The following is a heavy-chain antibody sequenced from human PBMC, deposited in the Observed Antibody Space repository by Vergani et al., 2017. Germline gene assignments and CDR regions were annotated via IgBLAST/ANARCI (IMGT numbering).Heavy chain of an antibody. CDR1: GGSISSGGYS. J-gene: IGHJ6*02. Sequence: QLQLQESGSGLVKPSQTLSLTCAVSGGSISSGGYSWSWIRQPPGKGLEWIGYIYHSGSTYYNPSLKSRVTISVDRSKNQFSLKLSSVTAADTAVYYCARGSYYDDSSGYYYYYYGMDVWGQGTTVTVSS. D-gene: IGHD3-22*01. CDR2: IYHSGST. V-gene: IGHV4-30-2*01. CDR3: ARGSYYDDSSGYYYYYYGMDV.